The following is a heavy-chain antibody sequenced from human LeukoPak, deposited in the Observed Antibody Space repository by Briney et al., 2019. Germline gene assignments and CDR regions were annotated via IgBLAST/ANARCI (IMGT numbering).Heavy chain of an antibody. CDR3: ATSGYCGGGSCSLRYWYFDL. Sequence: PGGSLRLSCAVSGLTFSNYAMSWVRQAPGKGLEWVSVISGSGGSTLDADSVRGRITISRDNSKNTLYLQMKRLRGEDTAVYYCATSGYCGGGSCSLRYWYFDLWGRGTLVTVSS. V-gene: IGHV3-23*01. CDR1: GLTFSNYA. CDR2: ISGSGGST. D-gene: IGHD2-15*01. J-gene: IGHJ2*01.